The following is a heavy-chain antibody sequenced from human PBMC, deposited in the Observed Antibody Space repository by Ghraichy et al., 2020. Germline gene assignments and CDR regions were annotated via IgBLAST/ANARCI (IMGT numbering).Heavy chain of an antibody. CDR3: AGGSGRVDIFTGYPYYYFYYGMDV. CDR2: INHSGST. D-gene: IGHD3-9*01. Sequence: SETLSLTCAVYGGSFSGYYWSWIRQPPGKGLEWIGEINHSGSTNYNPSLKSRLTISVDTSKNKFPLKLSSVTAADTAAYYCAGGSGRVDIFTGYPYYYFYYGMDVWGQETTVTVSS. J-gene: IGHJ6*02. V-gene: IGHV4-34*01. CDR1: GGSFSGYY.